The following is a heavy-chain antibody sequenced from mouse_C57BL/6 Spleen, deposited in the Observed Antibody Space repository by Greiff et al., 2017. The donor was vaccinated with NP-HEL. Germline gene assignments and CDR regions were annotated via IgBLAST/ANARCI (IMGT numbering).Heavy chain of an antibody. V-gene: IGHV1-64*01. Sequence: VQLQQPGAELVKPGASVKLSCKASGYTFTSYWMHWVKQRPGQGLEWIGMIHPNSGSTNYNEKFKSKATLTVDKSSSTAYMQLSILTSEDSAVYYCARGGITTVVEWYFDVWGTGTTVTVSS. CDR3: ARGGITTVVEWYFDV. D-gene: IGHD1-1*01. CDR1: GYTFTSYW. J-gene: IGHJ1*03. CDR2: IHPNSGST.